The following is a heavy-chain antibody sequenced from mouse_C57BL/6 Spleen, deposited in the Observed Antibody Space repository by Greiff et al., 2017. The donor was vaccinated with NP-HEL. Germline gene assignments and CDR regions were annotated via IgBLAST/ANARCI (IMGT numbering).Heavy chain of an antibody. J-gene: IGHJ2*01. CDR2: IDPETGGT. CDR3: TRYTTVVATSGFGY. V-gene: IGHV1-15*01. D-gene: IGHD1-1*01. CDR1: GYTFTDYE. Sequence: VQLQESGAELVRPGASVTLSCKASGYTFTDYEMHWVKQTPVHGLEWIGAIDPETGGTAYNQTFKGKAILTADKSSSTAYMELRSLTAEDSAVYYCTRYTTVVATSGFGYWGQGTTLTGSS.